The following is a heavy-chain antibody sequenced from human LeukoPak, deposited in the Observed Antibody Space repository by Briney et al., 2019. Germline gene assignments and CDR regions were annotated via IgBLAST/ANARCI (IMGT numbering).Heavy chain of an antibody. D-gene: IGHD3-16*01. CDR2: ISSSGNTI. CDR3: AKELGLTLPFDC. J-gene: IGHJ4*02. Sequence: GGSLRLSCAASGFTFSTYSMNWVRQAPGKGLEWVSYISSSGNTIYYADSVRGRFTISRDNSKNTLYLEMSSLRAEDTAVYYCAKELGLTLPFDCWGQGTLVTVSS. CDR1: GFTFSTYS. V-gene: IGHV3-48*01.